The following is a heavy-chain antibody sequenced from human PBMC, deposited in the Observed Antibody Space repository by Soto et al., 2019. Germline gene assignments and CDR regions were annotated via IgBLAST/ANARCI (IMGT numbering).Heavy chain of an antibody. CDR1: GFTFSSYN. D-gene: IGHD4-17*01. Sequence: EVQLVESGGGLVKPGGSLRLSCASSGFTFSSYNMNWVRQAPGKGLEWVSSLSSSSTYIYYADSVKGRFTISRDNAKNSRYLEMDSLRAEETAVYYWAGGGINYGDYRSMDVWGKGTTVTVSS. CDR3: AGGGINYGDYRSMDV. V-gene: IGHV3-21*01. CDR2: LSSSSTYI. J-gene: IGHJ6*03.